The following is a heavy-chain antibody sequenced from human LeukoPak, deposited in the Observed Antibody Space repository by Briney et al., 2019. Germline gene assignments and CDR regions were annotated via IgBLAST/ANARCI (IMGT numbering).Heavy chain of an antibody. Sequence: GGSLRLSCAASGFTFDDYAMHWVRQAPGKGLEWVSGISWNSGSIGYADSLKGRFTISRDNARNSLYLQMNSLRAEDTALYYCAKGQFRTTARDWLDPWGQGTLVTVSS. J-gene: IGHJ5*02. CDR1: GFTFDDYA. CDR2: ISWNSGSI. D-gene: IGHD1-7*01. CDR3: AKGQFRTTARDWLDP. V-gene: IGHV3-9*01.